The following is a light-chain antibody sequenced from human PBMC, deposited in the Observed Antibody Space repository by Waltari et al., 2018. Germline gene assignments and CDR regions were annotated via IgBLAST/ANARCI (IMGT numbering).Light chain of an antibody. CDR1: QCISSY. CDR2: AAS. Sequence: DIQMTQSPSSLSASLGDSVTITCRASQCISSYLNWYQQKPGVATKLLIYAASRLRNGVPSRFSGSESGTDFSRTISMLQPEDVATHYCQQSFSTPLPVGGGPKVGIK. V-gene: IGKV1-39*01. J-gene: IGKJ4*01. CDR3: QQSFSTPLP.